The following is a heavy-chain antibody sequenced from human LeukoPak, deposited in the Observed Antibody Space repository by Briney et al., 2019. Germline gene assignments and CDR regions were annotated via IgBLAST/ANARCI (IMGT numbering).Heavy chain of an antibody. Sequence: GGSLRLSCAASGFIFSSYWMHWVRHAPGKGLAWVSRINTDGSSTSYADSVKGRFTISRDNAKNSLYLQMNSLRAEDTALYYCALPHYYDSGGASDMDVWGKGTTVTISS. CDR2: INTDGSST. CDR3: ALPHYYDSGGASDMDV. D-gene: IGHD3-10*01. V-gene: IGHV3-74*01. CDR1: GFIFSSYW. J-gene: IGHJ6*03.